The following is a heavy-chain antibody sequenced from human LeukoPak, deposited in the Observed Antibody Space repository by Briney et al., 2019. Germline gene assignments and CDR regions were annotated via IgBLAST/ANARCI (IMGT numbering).Heavy chain of an antibody. V-gene: IGHV3-30-3*01. CDR2: ISYDGSNK. J-gene: IGHJ5*02. CDR3: ASGIAAHTPWFDP. CDR1: GFTFSSYA. D-gene: IGHD6-6*01. Sequence: GGSLRLSCAASGFTFSSYAMHWVRQAPGKGLEWVAVISYDGSNKYYADSVKGRFTISRDNSKNTLYLQMNSLRAEDTAVYYCASGIAAHTPWFDPWGKGALVTVSS.